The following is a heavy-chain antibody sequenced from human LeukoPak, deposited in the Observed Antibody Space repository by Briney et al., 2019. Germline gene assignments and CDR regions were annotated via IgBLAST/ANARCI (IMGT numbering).Heavy chain of an antibody. D-gene: IGHD6-13*01. CDR2: ISGSGGST. J-gene: IGHJ6*03. V-gene: IGHV3-23*01. CDR1: GFTFSNYG. CDR3: AKDPFIAAAGTGYYYMDV. Sequence: GGTLRLSCAASGFTFSNYGMSWVRQAPGKGLEWVSAISGSGGSTNYADSVKGRFTISRDNSKNTLYLQMNSLRAEDTAVYYCAKDPFIAAAGTGYYYMDVWGKGTTVTVSS.